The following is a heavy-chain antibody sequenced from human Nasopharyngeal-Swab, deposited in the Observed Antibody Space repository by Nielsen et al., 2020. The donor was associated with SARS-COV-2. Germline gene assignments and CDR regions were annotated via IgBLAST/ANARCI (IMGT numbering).Heavy chain of an antibody. CDR2: IKQDGSEK. Sequence: GSLRLSCAASGFPFSSYWMSWVRQSPGKGLEWVANIKQDGSEKYYVDYVKGRFTISRDNAKNSLYLQMNSLRAEDTAVYYCAREDGTHDYVWGSYRYSSLYWYFDLWGRGTLVTVSS. CDR3: AREDGTHDYVWGSYRYSSLYWYFDL. CDR1: GFPFSSYW. J-gene: IGHJ2*01. V-gene: IGHV3-7*01. D-gene: IGHD3-16*02.